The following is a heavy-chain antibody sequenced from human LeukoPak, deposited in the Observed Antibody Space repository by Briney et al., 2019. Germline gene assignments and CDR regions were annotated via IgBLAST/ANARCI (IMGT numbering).Heavy chain of an antibody. CDR1: GYSFTRYW. Sequence: GEFLKISCKGSGYSFTRYWIGRVRQMPGKGVGWVGIIYPVDSDPRYSPSFQAQAPISADKSISTAYLQWSSRKASDTAMYYCARHTREYMDVWGKGTTVTVSS. V-gene: IGHV5-51*01. CDR2: IYPVDSDP. CDR3: ARHTREYMDV. D-gene: IGHD1-26*01. J-gene: IGHJ6*03.